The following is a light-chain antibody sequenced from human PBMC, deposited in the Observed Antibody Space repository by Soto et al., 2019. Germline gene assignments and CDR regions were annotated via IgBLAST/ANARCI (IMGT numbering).Light chain of an antibody. Sequence: QSVLTXPPXVSGAPGQRVTISCTGSSSNIGARYDVHWYQHLPGTAPKLLIYGDINRPSGVPDRFSGSKSGTSASLAITGLQAEDEADYYCQSYDSSMSGGVFGTGTKVTVL. CDR3: QSYDSSMSGGV. CDR2: GDI. J-gene: IGLJ1*01. V-gene: IGLV1-40*01. CDR1: SSNIGARYD.